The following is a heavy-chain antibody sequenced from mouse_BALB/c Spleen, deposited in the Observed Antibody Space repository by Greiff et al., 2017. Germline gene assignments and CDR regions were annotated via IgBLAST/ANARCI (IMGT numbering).Heavy chain of an antibody. J-gene: IGHJ4*01. CDR2: INPGSGGT. CDR3: ARRNGNYLYYAMDY. CDR1: GYAFTNYL. V-gene: IGHV1-54*01. Sequence: QVKLVESGAELVRPGTSVKVSCKASGYAFTNYLIEWVKQRPGQGLEWIGVINPGSGGTNYNEKFKGKATLTADKSSSTAYMQLSSLTSDDSAVYFCARRNGNYLYYAMDYWGQGTSVTVSS. D-gene: IGHD2-1*01.